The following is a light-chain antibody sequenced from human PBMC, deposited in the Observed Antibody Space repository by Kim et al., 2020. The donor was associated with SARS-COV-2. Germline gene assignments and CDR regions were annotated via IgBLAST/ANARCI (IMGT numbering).Light chain of an antibody. Sequence: QSALTQPPSASGSPGQSVTISCTGTSSDVGGYNYVSWYQQHPGKAPNLMIYEVSKRPSGVTDRFSGTKSGNTASLTVSGLQAEDEADYYCSSYAGSNNYVFGTGIKVTVL. CDR3: SSYAGSNNYV. J-gene: IGLJ1*01. CDR2: EVS. CDR1: SSDVGGYNY. V-gene: IGLV2-8*01.